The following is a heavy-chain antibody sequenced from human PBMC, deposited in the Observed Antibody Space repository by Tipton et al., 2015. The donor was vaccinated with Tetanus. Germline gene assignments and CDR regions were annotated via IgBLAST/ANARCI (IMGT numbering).Heavy chain of an antibody. J-gene: IGHJ5*02. CDR3: VIGSWSGS. V-gene: IGHV3-15*07. Sequence: SLRLSCAVSGFTFTNAWMNWVRQPRGKGLEWVGLSKGKNDGGTRHYAALVKRRFTISRYDSTNTLYLQMNSLKIEGTVVYYCVIGSWSGSWGQGSLVTVSS. CDR2: SKGKNDGGTR. D-gene: IGHD2/OR15-2a*01. CDR1: GFTFTNAW.